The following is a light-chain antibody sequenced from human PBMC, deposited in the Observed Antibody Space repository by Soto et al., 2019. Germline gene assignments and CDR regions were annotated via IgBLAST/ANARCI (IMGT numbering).Light chain of an antibody. CDR3: QQYNNWPHT. CDR2: GAS. V-gene: IGKV3-15*01. Sequence: EIVITQSPATLSVSPGERATLSCRASQSVSSNLAWYQQKPGQAPRLLIYGASTRATGIPARFSGSGSGTEFTLTISSLQSEDFAVYYCQQYNNWPHTFGQGTKVDIK. CDR1: QSVSSN. J-gene: IGKJ1*01.